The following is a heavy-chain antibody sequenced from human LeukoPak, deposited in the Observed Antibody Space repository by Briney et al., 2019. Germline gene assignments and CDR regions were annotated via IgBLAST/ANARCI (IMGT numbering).Heavy chain of an antibody. Sequence: PSETLSLTCAVYGGSFSGYYWSWIRQPPGKGLEWSGEINHSGSTNYNPSLKSRVTISVDTSKNQFSLKLSSVTAADTAVYYCARGKRWPRYVWGKGTTVTVPS. J-gene: IGHJ6*03. V-gene: IGHV4-34*01. CDR1: GGSFSGYY. CDR2: INHSGST. CDR3: ARGKRWPRYV. D-gene: IGHD2-15*01.